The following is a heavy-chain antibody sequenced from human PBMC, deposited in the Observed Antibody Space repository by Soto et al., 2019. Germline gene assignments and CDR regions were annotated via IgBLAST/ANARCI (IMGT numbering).Heavy chain of an antibody. CDR2: ISNDGNNK. CDR3: AKCIRFSGPPR. Sequence: GGSLRLSCAASGFTFSINDMHWVRQAPGRGLEWVAVISNDGNNKYYADSVKGRFTLSRDNSKNTLYLQMNSLRAEDTAVYYCAKCIRFSGPPRWGQGTLVTVSS. J-gene: IGHJ4*02. CDR1: GFTFSIND. V-gene: IGHV3-30*18. D-gene: IGHD1-26*01.